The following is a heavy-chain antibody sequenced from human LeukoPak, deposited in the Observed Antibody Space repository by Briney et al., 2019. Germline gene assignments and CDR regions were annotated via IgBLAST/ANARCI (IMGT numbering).Heavy chain of an antibody. CDR3: ARDLAGYGNNWFDP. CDR1: GGSISSSSYY. Sequence: SEXLSLTCTVSGGSISSSSYYWGWIRQPXXKGLEWIGSIYYSGSTYYNPSLKSRVTISVDTSKNQFSLKLSSVTAADTAVYYCARDLAGYGNNWFDPWGQGTLVTVSS. CDR2: IYYSGST. J-gene: IGHJ5*02. V-gene: IGHV4-39*07. D-gene: IGHD5-18*01.